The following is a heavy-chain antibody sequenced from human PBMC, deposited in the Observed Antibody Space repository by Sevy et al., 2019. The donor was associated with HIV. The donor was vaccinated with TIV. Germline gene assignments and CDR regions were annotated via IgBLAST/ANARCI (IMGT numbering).Heavy chain of an antibody. J-gene: IGHJ4*02. CDR1: GGSISSYY. V-gene: IGHV4-59*12. CDR3: ATISQQLVGFFDY. Sequence: SETLSLTCTVSGGSISSYYWSWIRQPPGKGLEWIGYIFYSGSTYYNPSLKRRVTISVDTSKNQFSLKLTSVTAADPAVYYCATISQQLVGFFDYWGQGTLVTVSS. CDR2: IFYSGST. D-gene: IGHD6-6*01.